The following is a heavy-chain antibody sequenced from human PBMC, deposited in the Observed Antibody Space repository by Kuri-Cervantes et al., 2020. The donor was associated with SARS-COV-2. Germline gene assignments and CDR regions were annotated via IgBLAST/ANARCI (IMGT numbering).Heavy chain of an antibody. D-gene: IGHD6-13*01. CDR3: AKSRWQQLSWLDY. V-gene: IGHV3-23*01. J-gene: IGHJ4*02. Sequence: GESLKSSCAASGFTFSSYAMSWVRQAPGKGPEWVSAISGSGGSTYYADSVKGRFTISRDNSKNTLYLQMNSLRAEDTAVYYCAKSRWQQLSWLDYWGQGTLVTVSS. CDR1: GFTFSSYA. CDR2: ISGSGGST.